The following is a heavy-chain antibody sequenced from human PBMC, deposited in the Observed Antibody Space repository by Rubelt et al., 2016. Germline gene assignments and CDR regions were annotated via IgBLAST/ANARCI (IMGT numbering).Heavy chain of an antibody. D-gene: IGHD2-15*01. J-gene: IGHJ3*02. V-gene: IGHV4-4*02. CDR3: ARLDCSDGTCYAFDI. Sequence: GLECIGEIYHGGSTNYNPSLKSRVTISVEKSKNQFSLKLISVTAADTAVYYCARLDCSDGTCYAFDIWGQGTMVTVSS. CDR2: IYHGGST.